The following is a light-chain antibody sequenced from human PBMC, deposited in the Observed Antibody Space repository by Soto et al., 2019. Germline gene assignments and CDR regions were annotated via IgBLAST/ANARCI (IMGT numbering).Light chain of an antibody. V-gene: IGLV2-14*01. CDR2: DVS. CDR3: SSYTTSSTLNV. Sequence: QSALTQPASVSGSPGQSITISCIGTSSDVGGYNYVSWYQQHPGKAPKLMIYDVSYRPSGVSNRFSGSKSGNTASLTISGLQAEDEAEYYCSSYTTSSTLNVFGAGTKLTVL. CDR1: SSDVGGYNY. J-gene: IGLJ1*01.